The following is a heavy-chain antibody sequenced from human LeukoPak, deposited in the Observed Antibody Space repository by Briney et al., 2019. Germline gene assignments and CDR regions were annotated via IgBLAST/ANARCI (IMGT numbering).Heavy chain of an antibody. CDR3: VRESTSYYGMDV. D-gene: IGHD1-14*01. Sequence: KPGGSLRLSCAASGFTFSSYSMTWVRQAPGKGLEWVSSMTSSSYINYADSVKGRFTISRDNAKNSLYLQMNSLRAEDTAVHYCVRESTSYYGMDVWGQGTTVTVSS. V-gene: IGHV3-21*01. CDR1: GFTFSSYS. CDR2: MTSSSYI. J-gene: IGHJ6*02.